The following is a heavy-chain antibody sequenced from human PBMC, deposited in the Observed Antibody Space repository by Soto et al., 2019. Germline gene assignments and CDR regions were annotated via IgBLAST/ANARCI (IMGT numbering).Heavy chain of an antibody. CDR1: GFNFNTYS. CDR2: IWYDGTQK. Sequence: GGSLRLSCEASGFNFNTYSMHWVRQPPGKGLEWLAAIWYDGTQKHYADSVKGRFTISRDNAKNTLYLQVNSLRAEDTAVYYCARPGGTKVIGLLHFDSRGQGTLVTVS. D-gene: IGHD4-17*01. CDR3: ARPGGTKVIGLLHFDS. J-gene: IGHJ4*02. V-gene: IGHV3-33*01.